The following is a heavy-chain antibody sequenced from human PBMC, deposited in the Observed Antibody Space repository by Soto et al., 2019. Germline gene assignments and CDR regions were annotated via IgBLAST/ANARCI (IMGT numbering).Heavy chain of an antibody. V-gene: IGHV4-39*01. Sequence: QLQLQASGPGLVTPSETLSLTCAVSGVSIRTGHYWGWIRQPPGKGLEWIGSIYFGGAVYYNPSLKSRATISMDTSKNQISLQLTSVTAADTALYYCARHDMGSNYGWANSQHWGQGTRVTVAS. CDR1: GVSIRTGHY. CDR3: ARHDMGSNYGWANSQH. CDR2: IYFGGAV. D-gene: IGHD6-19*01. J-gene: IGHJ1*01.